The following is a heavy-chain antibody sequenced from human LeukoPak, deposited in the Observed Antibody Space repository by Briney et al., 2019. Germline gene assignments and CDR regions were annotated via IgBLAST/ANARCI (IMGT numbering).Heavy chain of an antibody. V-gene: IGHV3-23*01. D-gene: IGHD2-15*01. CDR2: ISGSGGST. Sequence: PGGSLRLSCAASGFTFSSYAMNWVRQAPGKGLEWVSTISGSGGSTYYADSVKGRFTISRDNPKNTLYLQMNSLRAGDTAVYHCAKQGYCSGGSCYPWYFDYWGQGTLVTVSS. CDR3: AKQGYCSGGSCYPWYFDY. CDR1: GFTFSSYA. J-gene: IGHJ4*02.